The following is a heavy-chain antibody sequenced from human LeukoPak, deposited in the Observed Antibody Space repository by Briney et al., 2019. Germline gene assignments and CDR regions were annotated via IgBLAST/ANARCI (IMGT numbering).Heavy chain of an antibody. CDR2: IDPSSGGT. CDR1: GYTFIGYH. CDR3: ARALSVSMIRGIIIPYNIDH. V-gene: IGHV1-2*04. D-gene: IGHD3-10*01. Sequence: GASVKVSCKASGYTFIGYHIQWVRQAPGQGLEWMGWIDPSSGGTNYAQKFQGWVTMTRDTSINTAYMELSRLRSNDTAVYYCARALSVSMIRGIIIPYNIDHWGQGTLVTVSS. J-gene: IGHJ4*02.